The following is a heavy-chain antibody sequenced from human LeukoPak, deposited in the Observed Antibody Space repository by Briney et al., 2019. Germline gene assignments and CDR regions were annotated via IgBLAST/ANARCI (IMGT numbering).Heavy chain of an antibody. D-gene: IGHD3-22*01. CDR2: INTDGSST. CDR1: GFTFRSYC. V-gene: IGHV3-74*01. J-gene: IGHJ4*02. CDR3: ARAGDSSGYYDY. Sequence: GGSLRLSCAACGFTFRSYCMHWVRQASGKGLVWVSRINTDGSSTNYADSVKGRFTISRDNAKNTLYLQMNSLRAEDTAVYYCARAGDSSGYYDYWGQGTLVTVSS.